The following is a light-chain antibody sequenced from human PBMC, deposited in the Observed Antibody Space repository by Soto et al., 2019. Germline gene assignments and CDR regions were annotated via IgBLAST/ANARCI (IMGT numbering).Light chain of an antibody. CDR2: DAS. Sequence: ETVLTQSPGTLSLSPGDRATLSCGAIQSVSSSYLAWYQQKPGQAPRLLIYDASNRATGIPARFSGSGSGTDFTLTISSLEPEDFAVYYCQQRSNWPPWTFGQGTKVDIK. J-gene: IGKJ1*01. CDR1: QSVSSSY. CDR3: QQRSNWPPWT. V-gene: IGKV3D-20*02.